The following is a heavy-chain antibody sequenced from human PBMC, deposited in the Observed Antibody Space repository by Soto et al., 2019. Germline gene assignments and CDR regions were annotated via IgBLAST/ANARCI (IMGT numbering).Heavy chain of an antibody. V-gene: IGHV4-31*03. CDR3: ARDPTP. J-gene: IGHJ5*02. CDR2: IHYSGTA. Sequence: PSETLSLTCTVSGGSITSGGYYWSWIRQHPGKGLEWIGYIHYSGTAYYIPSLKSRLKISIDTSKNQFSLKLSSVTVADTAVYYCARDPTPWGQGTLVTVSS. CDR1: GGSITSGGYY.